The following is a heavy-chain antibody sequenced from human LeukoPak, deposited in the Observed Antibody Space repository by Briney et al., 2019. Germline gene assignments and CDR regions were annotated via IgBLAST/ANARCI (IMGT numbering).Heavy chain of an antibody. CDR1: GFTFSSYA. Sequence: GGSLRLSCAASGFTFSSYAMHWVRQAPGKGLEWVAVISYDGSNKYYADSVKSRFTISRDNSKNTLYLQMNSLRAEDTAVYYCARDHRGSGWTFFDYWGQGTLATVSS. CDR3: ARDHRGSGWTFFDY. V-gene: IGHV3-30*04. D-gene: IGHD6-19*01. J-gene: IGHJ4*02. CDR2: ISYDGSNK.